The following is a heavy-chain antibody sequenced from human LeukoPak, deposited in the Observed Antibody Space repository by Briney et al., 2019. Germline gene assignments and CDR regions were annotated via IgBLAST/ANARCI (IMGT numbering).Heavy chain of an antibody. CDR3: ARVRNSSGWSVLYYFDY. J-gene: IGHJ4*02. D-gene: IGHD6-19*01. V-gene: IGHV4-39*07. Sequence: PSETLSLTCTVSGGSISSSSYYWGWIRQPPGKGLEWIGSIYYSGSTYYNPSLKSRVTISVDTSKNQFSLKLSSVTAADTAVYYCARVRNSSGWSVLYYFDYWGQGTLVTVSS. CDR2: IYYSGST. CDR1: GGSISSSSYY.